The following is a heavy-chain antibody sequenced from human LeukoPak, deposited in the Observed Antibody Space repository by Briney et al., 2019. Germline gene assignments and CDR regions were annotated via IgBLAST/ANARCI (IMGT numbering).Heavy chain of an antibody. CDR1: GGTFCSYA. CDR2: IIPIFGTA. V-gene: IGHV1-69*13. Sequence: ASVKVSCKASGGTFCSYAISWVRQAPGQGLEWMGGIIPIFGTANYAQKFQGRVTITADESTSTAYMELSSLRSEDTAVYYCARVGGYCSSTSCLGEDYWGQGTLVTVSS. D-gene: IGHD2-2*01. J-gene: IGHJ4*02. CDR3: ARVGGYCSSTSCLGEDY.